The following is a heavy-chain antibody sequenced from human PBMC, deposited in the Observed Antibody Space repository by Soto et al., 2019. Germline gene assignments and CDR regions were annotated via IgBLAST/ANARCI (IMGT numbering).Heavy chain of an antibody. CDR2: ISISSSDR. CDR3: VRGMNPLF. Sequence: KSGGSLRLSCAASGFTLRTYTMNWVRQAPGKGLEWVSSISISSSDRYYADSVRGRFTISRDNAKNALYLQMNSLRADDTAVYFCVRGMNPLFGGQGTLVTVYS. J-gene: IGHJ4*01. CDR1: GFTLRTYT. V-gene: IGHV3-21*06.